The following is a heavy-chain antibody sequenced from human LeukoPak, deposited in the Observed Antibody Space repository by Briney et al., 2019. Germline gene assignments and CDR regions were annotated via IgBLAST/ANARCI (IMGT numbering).Heavy chain of an antibody. CDR3: ARATLYDYFFNY. J-gene: IGHJ4*02. Sequence: ASVKVSCKASGYTFTSYYMQWVRQAPGQGLEWMGIINPSGGSTSYAQKFQGRVSMTRDTSTSTVYMELSDLRSEDTAMYYCARATLYDYFFNYWGQGTLVTVSS. D-gene: IGHD5/OR15-5a*01. CDR1: GYTFTSYY. V-gene: IGHV1-46*01. CDR2: INPSGGST.